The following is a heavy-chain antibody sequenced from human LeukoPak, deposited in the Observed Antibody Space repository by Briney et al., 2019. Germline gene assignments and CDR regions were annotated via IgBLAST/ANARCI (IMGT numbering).Heavy chain of an antibody. CDR3: ARERRGYSGYETYNWFDP. CDR2: ISSSGSTI. J-gene: IGHJ5*02. D-gene: IGHD5-12*01. CDR1: GFTFSSYE. Sequence: QSGGSLRLSCAASGFTFSSYEMNWVRQAPGKGLEWVSYISSSGSTIYYADSVKGRFTISRDNAKNSLYLQMNSLRAEGTAVYYCARERRGYSGYETYNWFDPWGQGTLVTVSS. V-gene: IGHV3-48*03.